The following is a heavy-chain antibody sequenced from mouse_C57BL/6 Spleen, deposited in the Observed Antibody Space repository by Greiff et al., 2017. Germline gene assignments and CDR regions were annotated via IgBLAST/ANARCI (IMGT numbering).Heavy chain of an antibody. D-gene: IGHD1-1*01. V-gene: IGHV1-61*01. CDR2: IYPSDSVP. CDR3: ARITTVVGYFDY. J-gene: IGHJ2*01. Sequence: QVQLKQPGAELVRPGSSVKLSCKASGYTFTSYWLDWVKQRPGQGLEWIGNIYPSDSVPHSNQQFMDKATMTVDKSSSTAYMQLRSLASEDSAIYYCARITTVVGYFDYWGQGTTLTVSS. CDR1: GYTFTSYW.